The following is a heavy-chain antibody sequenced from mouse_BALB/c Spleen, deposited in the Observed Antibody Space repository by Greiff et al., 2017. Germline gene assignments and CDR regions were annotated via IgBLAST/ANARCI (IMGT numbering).Heavy chain of an antibody. Sequence: EVKLVESGGGLVQPGGSLKLSCAASGFTFSSYGMSWVRQTPDKRLELVATINSNGGSTYYPDSVKGRFTISRDNAKNTLYLQMSSLKSEDTAMYYCAVITTATYFDVWGAGTTVTVSS. J-gene: IGHJ1*01. V-gene: IGHV5-6-3*01. CDR2: INSNGGST. CDR3: AVITTATYFDV. CDR1: GFTFSSYG. D-gene: IGHD1-2*01.